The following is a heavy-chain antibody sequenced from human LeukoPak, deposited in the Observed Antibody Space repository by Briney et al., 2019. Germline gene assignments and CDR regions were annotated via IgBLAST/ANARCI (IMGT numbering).Heavy chain of an antibody. D-gene: IGHD3-22*01. CDR1: GFTVSSNY. J-gene: IGHJ4*02. V-gene: IGHV3-53*01. Sequence: GGSLRLSCAASGFTVSSNYMSWVRQAPGKGLEWVSAIYSGGSTYYADSVKGRFTISRDNSKNTLYLQMNSLRAEDTAVYYCARPAYYDSSGYPNHFDYWGQGTLVTVSS. CDR2: IYSGGST. CDR3: ARPAYYDSSGYPNHFDY.